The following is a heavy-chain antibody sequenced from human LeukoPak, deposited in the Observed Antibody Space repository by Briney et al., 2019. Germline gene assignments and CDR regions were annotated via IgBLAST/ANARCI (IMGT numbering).Heavy chain of an antibody. CDR3: AKGYYYYMDV. J-gene: IGHJ6*03. V-gene: IGHV3-48*01. CDR2: ISSSGSTI. CDR1: GFTFSSYG. Sequence: GGSLRLSCAASGFTFSSYGMSWVRQAPGKGLEWVSYISSSGSTIYYADSVKGRFTISRDNSKNTLYLQMNSLRAEDTAVYYCAKGYYYYMDVWGKGTTVTVSS.